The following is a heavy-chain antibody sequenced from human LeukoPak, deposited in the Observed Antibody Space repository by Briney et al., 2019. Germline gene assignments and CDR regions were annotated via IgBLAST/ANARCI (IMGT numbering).Heavy chain of an antibody. V-gene: IGHV4-59*06. CDR2: IYYSGST. J-gene: IGHJ4*02. CDR3: ARSQQLAYFDY. CDR1: GGSISSYY. Sequence: PSETLSLTCTVSGGSISSYYWSWIRQPPGKGLEWIGYIYYSGSTYYNPSLKSRVTISVDTSKNQFSLKLSSVTAADTAVYYCARSQQLAYFDYWGQGTLVTVSS. D-gene: IGHD6-13*01.